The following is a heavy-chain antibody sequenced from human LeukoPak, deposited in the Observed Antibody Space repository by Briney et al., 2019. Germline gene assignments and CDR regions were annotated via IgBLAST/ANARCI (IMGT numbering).Heavy chain of an antibody. D-gene: IGHD3-3*01. J-gene: IGHJ5*02. CDR2: INHSGST. CDR1: GGSFSGYY. V-gene: IGHV4-34*01. Sequence: SETLSLTCAVYGGSFSGYYWSWIRQPPGKGLEWIGEINHSGSTNYNPSLKSRVTISVDTSENQFSLKLSSVTAADTAVYYCARGQRSGVTIFGAVIVFWFDPWGQGTLVTVSS. CDR3: ARGQRSGVTIFGAVIVFWFDP.